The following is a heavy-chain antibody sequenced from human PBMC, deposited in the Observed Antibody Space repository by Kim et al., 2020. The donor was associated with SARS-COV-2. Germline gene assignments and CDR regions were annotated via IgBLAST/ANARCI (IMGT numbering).Heavy chain of an antibody. CDR3: AKNLGGFDF. J-gene: IGHJ4*02. CDR2: ISGSGGST. D-gene: IGHD3-16*01. V-gene: IGHV3-23*01. CDR1: RFTFSSYA. Sequence: GGSLRLSCAASRFTFSSYAMNWVRQAPGKRLEWVSGISGSGGSTYYAASVKGRFTISRDNSKNTLYLQMNSLRAEDTAVYYCAKNLGGFDFWGQGTLVTV.